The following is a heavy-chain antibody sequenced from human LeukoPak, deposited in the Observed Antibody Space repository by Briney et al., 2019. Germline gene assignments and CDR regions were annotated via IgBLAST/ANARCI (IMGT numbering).Heavy chain of an antibody. D-gene: IGHD3-22*01. CDR2: INAGNGNT. CDR1: GYTFTSYA. V-gene: IGHV1-3*01. Sequence: ASVKVSCKASGYTFTSYAMHWVRQAPGQRLEWMGWINAGNGNTKYSQKFQGRVTITRDTSASTAYMELSSLGSEDTAVYYCTREHHDSSGYYSIFWFDPWGQGTLVTVSS. CDR3: TREHHDSSGYYSIFWFDP. J-gene: IGHJ5*02.